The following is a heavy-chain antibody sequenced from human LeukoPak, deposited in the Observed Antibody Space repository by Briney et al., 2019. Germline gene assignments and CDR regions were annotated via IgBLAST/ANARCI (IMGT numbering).Heavy chain of an antibody. CDR1: GFSFTTYW. Sequence: GGSLRLSCGASGFSFTTYWMAWVRQAPGKGLEWVANIKQDGTEKYYVDSVKGRFTISRDYARNSLYLQMNSLKTEDTAFYYCAKGARSSSGYTTDWGQGILVTVSS. D-gene: IGHD3-22*01. CDR3: AKGARSSSGYTTD. V-gene: IGHV3-7*03. CDR2: IKQDGTEK. J-gene: IGHJ4*02.